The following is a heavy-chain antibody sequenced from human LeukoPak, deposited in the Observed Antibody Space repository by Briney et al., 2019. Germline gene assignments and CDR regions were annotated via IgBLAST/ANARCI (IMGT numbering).Heavy chain of an antibody. J-gene: IGHJ5*02. CDR1: GGSLSSYY. CDR2: IYYSGSN. Sequence: PSETLSLTCTVSGGSLSSYYWRWIRQPAGKGLEWIGRIYYSGSNNYNPSLKNRLTMSVDTSKNQFSLKLSSVTAADTAVYYCARDRVQWLAHQNNWSDPWGQGTLVTV. V-gene: IGHV4-4*07. CDR3: ARDRVQWLAHQNNWSDP. D-gene: IGHD6-19*01.